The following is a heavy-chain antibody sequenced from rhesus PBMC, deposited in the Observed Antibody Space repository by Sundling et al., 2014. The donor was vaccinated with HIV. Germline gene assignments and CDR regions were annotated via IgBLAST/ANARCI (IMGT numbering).Heavy chain of an antibody. Sequence: QLQLQESGPGLVKPSETLSLTCAVSGGSISSNYWLWIRQPPGKGLEWIGRISGSGGNTDYNPSLRSRVTVSTDTSKNHFSLNLTSVTAADTAVYYCAKNAGSGYFYGLDSWGQGVVVTVSS. CDR1: GGSISSNY. CDR3: AKNAGSGYFYGLDS. CDR2: ISGSGGNT. V-gene: IGHV4-173*01. D-gene: IGHD4-29*01. J-gene: IGHJ6*01.